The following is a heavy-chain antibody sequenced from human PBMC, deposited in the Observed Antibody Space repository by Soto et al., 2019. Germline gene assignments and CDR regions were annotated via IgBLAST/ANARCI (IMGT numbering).Heavy chain of an antibody. CDR3: ASAPRSSYYYYMDV. CDR2: ISSSSITI. Sequence: EVQLEESGGGLVQPGGSLRLSCAVSGLTFSGYSMNWVRQAPGKGLEWVSYISSSSITIYYADSVKGRFTISRDNAKNSLYLQMNSLRAGDTAVYYCASAPRSSYYYYMDVWGKGTTVTVSS. J-gene: IGHJ6*03. V-gene: IGHV3-48*01. CDR1: GLTFSGYS.